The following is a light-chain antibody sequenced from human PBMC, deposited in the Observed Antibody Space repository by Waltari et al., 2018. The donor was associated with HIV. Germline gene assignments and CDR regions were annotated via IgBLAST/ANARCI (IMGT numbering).Light chain of an antibody. J-gene: IGLJ2*01. CDR2: DVS. Sequence: SFVLTQPTSVSVAPGQTARITCGGNNIGDKTVHWYQQKPGQARLLVVYDVSDRASGDPERFSGANSWNTATLTISRVEAGDDADYYCQVWDASSDHLGIFGGGTKLTVL. V-gene: IGLV3-21*02. CDR3: QVWDASSDHLGI. CDR1: NIGDKT.